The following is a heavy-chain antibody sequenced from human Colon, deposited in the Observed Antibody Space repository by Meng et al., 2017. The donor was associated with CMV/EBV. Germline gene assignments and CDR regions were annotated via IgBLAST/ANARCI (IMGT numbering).Heavy chain of an antibody. D-gene: IGHD1-1*01. V-gene: IGHV3-53*01. CDR3: AREPDDGEGFDP. J-gene: IGHJ5*02. Sequence: GESLKISCAASGFSVSGYYMSWVRQAPGKGLEWVSVIFSDASTLSIQSVAGRFTVSRNTLRNTVYLQMNSLRVDDTAVYYCAREPDDGEGFDPWGQGALVTVSS. CDR1: GFSVSGYY. CDR2: IFSDAST.